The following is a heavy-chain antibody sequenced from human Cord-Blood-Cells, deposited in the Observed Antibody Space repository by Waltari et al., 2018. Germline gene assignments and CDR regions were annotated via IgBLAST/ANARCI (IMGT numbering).Heavy chain of an antibody. D-gene: IGHD7-27*01. V-gene: IGHV4-39*01. Sequence: QLQLPESGPGLVKPSETLSPTCAVSGGSIRCRSYYWGWIGQPPGKGLGWFGSIYYSGNNYYHPSLKSRVTISVDTSKNQFSLKLSSVTAADTAVYYWARHKRTGDNDAFDIWGHGTIFTVSS. CDR3: ARHKRTGDNDAFDI. CDR1: GGSIRCRSYY. J-gene: IGHJ3*02. CDR2: IYYSGNN.